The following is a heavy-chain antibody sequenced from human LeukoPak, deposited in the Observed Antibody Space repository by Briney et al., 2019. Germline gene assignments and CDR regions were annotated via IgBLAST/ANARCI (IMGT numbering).Heavy chain of an antibody. CDR2: IYYSGST. D-gene: IGHD1-26*01. CDR1: GGSISSSSYY. Sequence: PSETLSLTCTVSGGSISSSSYYWGWLRQPPGKGLEWIGSIYYSGSTYYNPSLKSRVTISVDTSKNQFSLKLSSVTAADTAVYYCAREAPGGPSGSSGYWGQGTLVTVSS. J-gene: IGHJ4*02. CDR3: AREAPGGPSGSSGY. V-gene: IGHV4-39*07.